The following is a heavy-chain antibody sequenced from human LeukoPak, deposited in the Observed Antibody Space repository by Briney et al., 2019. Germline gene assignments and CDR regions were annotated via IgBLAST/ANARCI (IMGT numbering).Heavy chain of an antibody. D-gene: IGHD5-24*01. CDR1: GFTFSSYG. CDR3: AKEGYTRHYYFDY. J-gene: IGHJ4*02. V-gene: IGHV3-30*18. Sequence: PGRSLRLSCAASGFTFSSYGMHWVRQAPGKGLEWVAVIWYGGSNKYYADSVKGRFTISRDNSKNTLYLQMNSLRAEDTAVYYCAKEGYTRHYYFDYWGQGTLVTVSS. CDR2: IWYGGSNK.